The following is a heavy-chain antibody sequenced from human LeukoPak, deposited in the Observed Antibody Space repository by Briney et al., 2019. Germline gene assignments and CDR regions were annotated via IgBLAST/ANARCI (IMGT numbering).Heavy chain of an antibody. D-gene: IGHD3-22*01. CDR2: IYTSGST. CDR3: ARVYYYDSSGRDQ. CDR1: VGFISSHF. V-gene: IGHV4-4*07. J-gene: IGHJ4*02. Sequence: EPSETLSLTCTVSVGFISSHFWSWIRQPAGKGLEWVGRIYTSGSTSYNTSLKSRVTMSVDTSKNQFSLKLGSVTTADTAVDYCARVYYYDSSGRDQCGQGTLVTVPS.